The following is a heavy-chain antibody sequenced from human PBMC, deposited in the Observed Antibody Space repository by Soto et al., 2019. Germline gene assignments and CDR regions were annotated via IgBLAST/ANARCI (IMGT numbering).Heavy chain of an antibody. CDR2: IWYDGGNK. CDR1: GFTFSSYG. CDR3: ARDRPMVNSIDY. V-gene: IGHV3-33*01. D-gene: IGHD5-18*01. Sequence: GGSLRLSCAASGFTFSSYGMHWVRQAPGKGLEWVAVIWYDGGNKYYADSVKGRFTISRDNSKNTLYLQMNSLRAEDTAVYYCARDRPMVNSIDYWGQGTLVTVSS. J-gene: IGHJ4*02.